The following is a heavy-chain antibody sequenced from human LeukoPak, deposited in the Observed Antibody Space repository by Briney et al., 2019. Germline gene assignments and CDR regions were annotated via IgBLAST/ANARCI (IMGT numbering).Heavy chain of an antibody. CDR3: ARLDSTSWIPSDY. D-gene: IGHD2-2*01. Sequence: SETLSLTCAVSGYSISSGYYWGWIRQPPGQGLEWIGSTYHSGSTYYNPSLKSRVTISVDTSKNQFSLKRSSVTAADTAVYYCARLDSTSWIPSDYWGQGTLVTVSS. CDR1: GYSISSGYY. CDR2: TYHSGST. V-gene: IGHV4-38-2*01. J-gene: IGHJ4*02.